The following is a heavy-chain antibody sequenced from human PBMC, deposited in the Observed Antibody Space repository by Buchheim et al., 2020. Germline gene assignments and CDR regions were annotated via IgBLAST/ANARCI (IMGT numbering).Heavy chain of an antibody. CDR2: IKSKTDGGTT. D-gene: IGHD4-11*01. J-gene: IGHJ6*03. Sequence: EVQLVESGGGLVKPGGSLRLSCAASGFTFSNAWMSWVRQAPGKGLEWVGRIKSKTDGGTTDYAAPVKGRFTISRDDSKNTPYLQMNSLKTEDTAVYYCTTDPTVTPDYYYYYYMDVWGKGTT. CDR1: GFTFSNAW. CDR3: TTDPTVTPDYYYYYYMDV. V-gene: IGHV3-15*01.